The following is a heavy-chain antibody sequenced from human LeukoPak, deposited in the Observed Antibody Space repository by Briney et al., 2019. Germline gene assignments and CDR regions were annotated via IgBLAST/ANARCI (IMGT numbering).Heavy chain of an antibody. CDR2: IKQDGSEK. J-gene: IGHJ4*02. CDR3: APDSFDY. CDR1: GFTFSRYW. D-gene: IGHD3-3*01. Sequence: GGSLRLSCAASGFTFSRYWMSWVRQAPGKGLEWVANIKQDGSEKYYVDSVKGRFTISRDNSKNTLYLQMNSLRAEDTAVYYCAPDSFDYWGQGTLVTVSS. V-gene: IGHV3-7*01.